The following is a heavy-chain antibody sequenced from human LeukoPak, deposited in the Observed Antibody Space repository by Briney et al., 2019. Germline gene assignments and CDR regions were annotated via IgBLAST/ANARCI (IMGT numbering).Heavy chain of an antibody. Sequence: GGSLRLSCAASGFPFDDYGMSWVRLAPGKGLEWVSGVSWNGAYTEYAGSVRGRFTISRDNAKKSLYLQMNSLRVDDTALYYCARRKGPYGSGTYYDSWGQGTLVSVSS. V-gene: IGHV3-20*04. CDR3: ARRKGPYGSGTYYDS. CDR2: VSWNGAYT. D-gene: IGHD3-10*01. CDR1: GFPFDDYG. J-gene: IGHJ4*02.